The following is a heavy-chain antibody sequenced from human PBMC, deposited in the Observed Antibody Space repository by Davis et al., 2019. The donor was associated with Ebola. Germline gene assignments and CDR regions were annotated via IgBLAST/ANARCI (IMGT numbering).Heavy chain of an antibody. J-gene: IGHJ4*02. CDR1: GGSISSHY. V-gene: IGHV4-4*07. Sequence: PSETLSLTCTVSGGSISSHYWSWIRQPAGKGLEWIGRIYTSGRTNYNPSLKSRVTMSVDTSKNQFSLRLSSVTAADTAVYYCARGPYSCTSTSCSRGFDYWGQGTLITVSS. CDR3: ARGPYSCTSTSCSRGFDY. CDR2: IYTSGRT. D-gene: IGHD2-2*01.